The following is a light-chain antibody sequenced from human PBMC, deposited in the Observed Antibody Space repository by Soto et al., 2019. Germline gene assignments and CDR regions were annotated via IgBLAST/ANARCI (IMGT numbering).Light chain of an antibody. CDR1: QSVNTN. V-gene: IGKV3-11*01. CDR3: QQRSNWPLT. J-gene: IGKJ4*01. Sequence: EIVMTQSPATLSVSPGERATFSCRASQSVNTNLAWYQLKPGQAPRLLVYGASIRATGIPARFSGSGSGTDFSLIISSLEPEDFAVYYCQQRSNWPLTFGGGTKVDIK. CDR2: GAS.